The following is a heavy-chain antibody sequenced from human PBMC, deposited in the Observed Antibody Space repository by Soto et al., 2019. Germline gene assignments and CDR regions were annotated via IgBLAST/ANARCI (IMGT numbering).Heavy chain of an antibody. V-gene: IGHV4-4*07. J-gene: IGHJ6*02. CDR1: GDSIRNYF. D-gene: IGHD3-16*01. CDR2: IYTSGSS. Sequence: SETLSLTCTVSGDSIRNYFWSWIRQPAGKGLEWIGRIYTSGSSNYNPSLKSRLTMSVDTSKNQVSLNLRSVTAADTAVYYCARDPGTSMIENYYNGMDVWGRGTTVTVSS. CDR3: ARDPGTSMIENYYNGMDV.